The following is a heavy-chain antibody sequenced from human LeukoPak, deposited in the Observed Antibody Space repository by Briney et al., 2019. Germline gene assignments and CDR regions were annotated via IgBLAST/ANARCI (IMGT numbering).Heavy chain of an antibody. Sequence: PSETLSLTCTVSGGSISTYYGNWIRQAPGKGLEWIGYIYYSGSTNYNPSLKSRVTMSVDTSRNQFSLKLSSVTAADTAVYYCARAAYSGSYHSDYWGQGTLVTVSS. V-gene: IGHV4-59*01. CDR3: ARAAYSGSYHSDY. CDR2: IYYSGST. D-gene: IGHD1-26*01. CDR1: GGSISTYY. J-gene: IGHJ4*02.